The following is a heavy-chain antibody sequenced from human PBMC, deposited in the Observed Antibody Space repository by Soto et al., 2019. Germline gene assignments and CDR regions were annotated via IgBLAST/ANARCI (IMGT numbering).Heavy chain of an antibody. D-gene: IGHD3-16*01. J-gene: IGHJ3*02. V-gene: IGHV4-59*11. CDR1: GGSIFSHL. CDR2: VSHSGST. CDR3: AREGPLSGDAFDI. Sequence: TSETLSLTCTVSGGSIFSHLWSWIRQPPGKGLEWIGYVSHSGSTTHNPSLKSRVTISLDTSQNQASLQLRSVTAADTAVYYCAREGPLSGDAFDIWGRGTKVTVSS.